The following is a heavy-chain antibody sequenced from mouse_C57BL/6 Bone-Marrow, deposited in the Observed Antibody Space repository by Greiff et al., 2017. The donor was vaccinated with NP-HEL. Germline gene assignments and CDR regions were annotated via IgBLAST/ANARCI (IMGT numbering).Heavy chain of an antibody. D-gene: IGHD2-5*01. V-gene: IGHV1-15*01. J-gene: IGHJ2*01. CDR3: TRIYSNYNY. CDR1: GYTFTDYE. Sequence: QVQLKQSGAELVRPGASVTLSCKASGYTFTDYEMHWVKQTPVHGLEWIGAIDPETGGTAYNQKFKGKAILTADKSSSTAYMELRSLTSEDSAVYYCTRIYSNYNYWGQGTTLTVSS. CDR2: IDPETGGT.